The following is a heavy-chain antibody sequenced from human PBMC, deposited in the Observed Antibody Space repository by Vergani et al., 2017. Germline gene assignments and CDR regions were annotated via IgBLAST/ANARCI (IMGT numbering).Heavy chain of an antibody. CDR1: GGSISSYY. CDR2: IHNSGST. CDR3: ATEASNPYYFDY. J-gene: IGHJ4*02. Sequence: QVQLQESGPGLVKPSETLSLTCTVSGGSISSYYRSWIRQPPGKGLEWIGYIHNSGSTNYKPSLKSRVTISLDPSKNQFSRRLSSVTAADTAVYYCATEASNPYYFDYWGQGTLVTVSS. V-gene: IGHV4-59*01. D-gene: IGHD1-14*01.